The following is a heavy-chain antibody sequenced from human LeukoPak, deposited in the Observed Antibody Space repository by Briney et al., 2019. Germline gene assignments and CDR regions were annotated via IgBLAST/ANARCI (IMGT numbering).Heavy chain of an antibody. CDR3: ARGRPGITIFGVVIGGLLFDY. D-gene: IGHD3-3*01. J-gene: IGHJ4*02. CDR1: GGSFSGYY. Sequence: SETLSLTCAVYGGSFSGYYWSWIRQPPGKGLEWIGETNHSGSTNYNPSLKSRVTISVDTSKNQFSLKLSSVTAADTAVYYCARGRPGITIFGVVIGGLLFDYWGQGTLVTVSS. V-gene: IGHV4-34*01. CDR2: TNHSGST.